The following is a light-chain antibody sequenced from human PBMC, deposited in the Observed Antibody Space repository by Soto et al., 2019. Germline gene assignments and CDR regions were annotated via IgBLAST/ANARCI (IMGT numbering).Light chain of an antibody. J-gene: IGLJ2*01. V-gene: IGLV2-14*03. CDR2: DVT. CDR3: TSYSSSNTHVV. Sequence: QSALTQPASVSGSPGRSVTISCTGSSSDIGGFNYVSWYQHLPGRAPKLIIYDVTNRPSGISYRFSASKSGGTAPLTISGLQAEDEGYYYYTSYSSSNTHVVFGGGTKLTVL. CDR1: SSDIGGFNY.